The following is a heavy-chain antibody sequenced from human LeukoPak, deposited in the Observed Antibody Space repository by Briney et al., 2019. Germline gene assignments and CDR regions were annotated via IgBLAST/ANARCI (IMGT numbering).Heavy chain of an antibody. Sequence: ASVKVSCKASGYTFTSYAISWVRQAPGQGLEWMGRIIPIFGTANYAQKFQGRVTTTTDESTSTAYMELSSLRSEDTAVYYCTSDVVPAAIVYAFDIWGQGTMVTVSS. CDR3: TSDVVPAAIVYAFDI. J-gene: IGHJ3*02. V-gene: IGHV1-69*05. CDR2: IIPIFGTA. D-gene: IGHD2-2*02. CDR1: GYTFTSYA.